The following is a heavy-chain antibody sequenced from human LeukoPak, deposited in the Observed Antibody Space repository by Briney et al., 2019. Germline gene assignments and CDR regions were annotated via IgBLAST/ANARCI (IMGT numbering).Heavy chain of an antibody. CDR3: AKGPDYYDSSGCYNGYFQH. J-gene: IGHJ1*01. V-gene: IGHV3-9*01. CDR2: ISWNSGSI. CDR1: GFTFDDYA. Sequence: GGSLRLSCAASGFTFDDYAMHWVRQAPGKGLEWVSGISWNSGSIGYADSVKGRFTISRDNAKNSLYLQMNSLRAEDTALYYCAKGPDYYDSSGCYNGYFQHWGQGTLVTVSS. D-gene: IGHD3-22*01.